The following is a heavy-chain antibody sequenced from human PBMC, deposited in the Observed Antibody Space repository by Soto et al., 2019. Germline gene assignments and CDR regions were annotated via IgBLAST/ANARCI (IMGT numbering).Heavy chain of an antibody. D-gene: IGHD3-10*01. Sequence: ASVKVSCKAFGYIFTAYNIHWLRPAPGQGLEWMGWINAGNGNTRSSRKFQGRVIITRDTSATTAYLEVDSLRAEDPAIYYCARVAPSGGSVPRFDPWGKGTLVTVSS. CDR2: INAGNGNT. CDR3: ARVAPSGGSVPRFDP. V-gene: IGHV1-3*01. J-gene: IGHJ5*02. CDR1: GYIFTAYN.